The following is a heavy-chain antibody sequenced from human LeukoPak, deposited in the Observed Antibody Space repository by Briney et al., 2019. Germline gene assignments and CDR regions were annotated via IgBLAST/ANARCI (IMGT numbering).Heavy chain of an antibody. CDR1: GFTFSSYS. J-gene: IGHJ3*02. Sequence: GGSLRLSCAASGFTFSSYSMNWVRQAPGKGLGWVSSISSSSSYIYYADSVKGRFTISRDNAKNSLYLQMNSLRAEDTAVYYCARDFPPPYYDFWSGYSPRFGAFDIWGQGTMVTVSS. CDR2: ISSSSSYI. V-gene: IGHV3-21*01. D-gene: IGHD3-3*01. CDR3: ARDFPPPYYDFWSGYSPRFGAFDI.